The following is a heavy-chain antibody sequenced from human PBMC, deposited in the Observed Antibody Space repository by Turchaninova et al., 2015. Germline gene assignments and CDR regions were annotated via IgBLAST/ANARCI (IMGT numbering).Heavy chain of an antibody. V-gene: IGHV3-48*02. Sequence: EVHVVASGGGLVQPGGSLRLSCAASGFAFSTYSMNWFRQAPGKGLECIAYITGSSSIIYYADSVKGRFTVTRDNAKNSLDLQMNSLTDDDTAVYYCLAGRNLWGQGSLVTVSS. CDR3: LAGRNL. CDR1: GFAFSTYS. D-gene: IGHD3-10*01. CDR2: ITGSSSII. J-gene: IGHJ5*02.